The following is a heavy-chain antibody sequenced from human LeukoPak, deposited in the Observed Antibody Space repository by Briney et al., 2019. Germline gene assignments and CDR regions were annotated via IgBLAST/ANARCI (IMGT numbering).Heavy chain of an antibody. CDR2: ISSSSSYI. CDR3: ARGLQYHYGMDV. Sequence: GGSLRLSCAASGFTFSSYSMNWVRQAPGKGLEWVSSISSSSSYIYYADSMKGRFTISRDNAKNSLYLQMNSLRAEDTAVYYCARGLQYHYGMDVWGQGTTVTVSS. J-gene: IGHJ6*02. CDR1: GFTFSSYS. V-gene: IGHV3-21*01.